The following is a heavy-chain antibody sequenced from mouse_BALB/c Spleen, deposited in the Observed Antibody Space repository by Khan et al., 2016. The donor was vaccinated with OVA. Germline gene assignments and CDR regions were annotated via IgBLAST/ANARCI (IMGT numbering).Heavy chain of an antibody. J-gene: IGHJ3*01. CDR3: TRGGRSSFAY. CDR1: GYTFTSYY. D-gene: IGHD1-1*01. CDR2: INPSNGGA. Sequence: QVRLQQSGAELVKPGASVKLSCKASGYTFTSYYMYWVKQRPGQGLEWIGEINPSNGGANFNEKFKTKATLTVDKSSSTAYMQLSSLTSEDSAVYYCTRGGRSSFAYWGQGTLVTVSA. V-gene: IGHV1S81*02.